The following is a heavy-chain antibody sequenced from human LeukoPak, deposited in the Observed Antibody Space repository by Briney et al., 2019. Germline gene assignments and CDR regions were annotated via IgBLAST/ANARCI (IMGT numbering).Heavy chain of an antibody. V-gene: IGHV4-38-2*02. D-gene: IGHD4-17*01. CDR2: IYHSGST. CDR1: GYSISSGYY. CDR3: AREDYGDYVVDY. J-gene: IGHJ4*02. Sequence: SETLSLTCAVSGYSISSGYYWGWIRQPPGKGLEWIGSIYHSGSTYYNPSLKSRVTISVDTSKNQFSLKLSSVTAADTAVYYCAREDYGDYVVDYWGQGTLVTVSS.